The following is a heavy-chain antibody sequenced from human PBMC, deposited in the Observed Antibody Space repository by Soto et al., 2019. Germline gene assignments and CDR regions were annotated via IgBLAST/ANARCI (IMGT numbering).Heavy chain of an antibody. CDR2: ISYDGSNK. V-gene: IGHV3-30*03. Sequence: GGSLRLSCAASGFTFSSYGMHWVRQAPGKGLEWVAVISYDGSNKYYADSVKGRFTISRDNSKNTLYLQMNSLRAEDTAVYYCRLAVADRDYWGQGTLVTVSS. J-gene: IGHJ4*02. CDR3: RLAVADRDY. D-gene: IGHD6-19*01. CDR1: GFTFSSYG.